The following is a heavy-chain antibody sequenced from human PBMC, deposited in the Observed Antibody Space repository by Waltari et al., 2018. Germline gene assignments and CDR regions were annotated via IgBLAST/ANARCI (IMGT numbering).Heavy chain of an antibody. D-gene: IGHD2-21*01. J-gene: IGHJ3*02. CDR2: IYHSGST. V-gene: IGHV4-38-2*01. CDR3: ARRAYCGGDCFDAFDI. Sequence: QVQLQESGPGLVKPSETLSLTCAVSGYSISRGYYGGWIRQPPGKGLEWIGSIYHSGSTYYNPSLKSRVTISVDTSKNQFSLKLSSVTAADTAVYYCARRAYCGGDCFDAFDIWGQGTMVTVSS. CDR1: GYSISRGYY.